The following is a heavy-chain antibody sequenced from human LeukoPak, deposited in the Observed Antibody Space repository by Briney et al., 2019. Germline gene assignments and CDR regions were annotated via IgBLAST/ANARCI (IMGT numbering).Heavy chain of an antibody. CDR1: GFTLSTYW. J-gene: IGHJ4*02. CDR3: ASWGAGGNS. Sequence: GGSLRLSCEASGFTLSTYWMDWVRQVPGKGLDWVANINPDGSGKRYVDSVKGRFTIARDNADNSLSLQMNSLRAEDTAVYYCASWGAGGNSWGQGTLVTVSS. V-gene: IGHV3-7*01. CDR2: INPDGSGK. D-gene: IGHD3-16*01.